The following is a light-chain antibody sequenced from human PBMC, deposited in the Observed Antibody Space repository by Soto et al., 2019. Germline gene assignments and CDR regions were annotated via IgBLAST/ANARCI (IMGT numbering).Light chain of an antibody. CDR3: QQYDKWPET. CDR2: GAS. Sequence: EVVMTQSPATVSVSPGERATLSCRASQSVSTNLAWYQQKPGQVPRLLIYGASGRATAIPARFSGSGSGTEFTLTISSLQSEDCAIYYCQQYDKWPETFGQGTKVEIK. V-gene: IGKV3D-15*01. J-gene: IGKJ1*01. CDR1: QSVSTN.